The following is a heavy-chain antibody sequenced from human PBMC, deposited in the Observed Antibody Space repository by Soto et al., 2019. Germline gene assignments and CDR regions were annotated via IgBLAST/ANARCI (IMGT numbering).Heavy chain of an antibody. CDR2: ISAAGDP. Sequence: EVQLVESGGGLVQPGGSLRLSCEASGFTFRNYDMHWVRQGTGKGLEWVSGISAAGDPDYADSVEGRFTISRENAQNSFFVQMNSLRVGDTAVYYGARTDKDFYGLDVWGQGTTVIVSS. V-gene: IGHV3-13*05. J-gene: IGHJ6*02. CDR3: ARTDKDFYGLDV. CDR1: GFTFRNYD.